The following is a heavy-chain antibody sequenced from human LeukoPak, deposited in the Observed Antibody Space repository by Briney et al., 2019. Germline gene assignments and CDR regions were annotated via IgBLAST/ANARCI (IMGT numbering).Heavy chain of an antibody. V-gene: IGHV1-18*04. J-gene: IGHJ4*02. CDR2: INVYNGNT. CDR3: ATDTGYSGYEAPDN. Sequence: GASVKVSCKTSGYTFSNYGIGWVRQAPGQGLEWMGWINVYNGNTRYAQKFQGRLTVNTDTSTSTAFMELESLRPDDTAVYYCATDTGYSGYEAPDNWGQGTQVTVSS. D-gene: IGHD5-12*01. CDR1: GYTFSNYG.